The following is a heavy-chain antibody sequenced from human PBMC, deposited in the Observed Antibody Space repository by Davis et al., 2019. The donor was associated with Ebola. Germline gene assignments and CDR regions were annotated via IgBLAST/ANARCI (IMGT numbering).Heavy chain of an antibody. J-gene: IGHJ2*01. CDR2: ISWNGDYK. Sequence: SLRLSCVVTGFSFDDHAMHWVRQAPGKGLECVSHISWNGDYKRYADSVKGRFTVSRDNAKNSLHLQMNSLREEDSAFYYCVRDRGADGAYWYFDLWGRGTLVTVSS. CDR1: GFSFDDHA. CDR3: VRDRGADGAYWYFDL. D-gene: IGHD4-17*01. V-gene: IGHV3-9*01.